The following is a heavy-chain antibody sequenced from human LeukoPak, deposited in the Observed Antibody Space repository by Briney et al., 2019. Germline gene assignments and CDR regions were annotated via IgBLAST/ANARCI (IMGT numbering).Heavy chain of an antibody. CDR3: ARETWSGYYKGFDY. V-gene: IGHV3-21*01. J-gene: IGHJ4*02. Sequence: GGSLRLSCAASGFTFSSYSMNWVRQAPGKGLEWVSSISSSSSYIYYADSVKGRFTISRDNARNSLYLQMNSLRAEDTAVYYCARETWSGYYKGFDYWGQGTLVTVSS. CDR1: GFTFSSYS. CDR2: ISSSSSYI. D-gene: IGHD3-3*01.